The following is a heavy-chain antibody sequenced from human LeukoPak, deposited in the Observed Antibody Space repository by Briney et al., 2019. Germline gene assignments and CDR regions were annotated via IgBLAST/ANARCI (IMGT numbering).Heavy chain of an antibody. J-gene: IGHJ4*02. D-gene: IGHD5-18*01. CDR3: ARGGGYSYGLPGY. V-gene: IGHV4-31*03. Sequence: NSSETLSLTCTVSGGSISSGGYYWSWIRQHPGKGLEWIGYIYYSGSTYYNPSLKSRVTISVDTSKNQFSLKLSSVTAADTAVYYCARGGGYSYGLPGYWGQGTLVTVSS. CDR1: GGSISSGGYY. CDR2: IYYSGST.